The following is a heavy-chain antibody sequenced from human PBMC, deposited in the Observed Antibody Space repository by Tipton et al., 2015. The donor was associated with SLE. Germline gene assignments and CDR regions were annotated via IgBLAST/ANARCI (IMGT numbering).Heavy chain of an antibody. V-gene: IGHV4-61*08. CDR3: AGGGNYFDY. CDR2: IYYTGTT. CDR1: GYSISAGYY. Sequence: GLVKPSETLSLKCAVSGYSISAGYYWGWVRQPPGKGPEWIGYIYYTGTTNYNPSLKSRVTISVDTSKNQFSLKLTSMTTADTAVYFCAGGGNYFDYWGQGTLVTVS. J-gene: IGHJ4*02.